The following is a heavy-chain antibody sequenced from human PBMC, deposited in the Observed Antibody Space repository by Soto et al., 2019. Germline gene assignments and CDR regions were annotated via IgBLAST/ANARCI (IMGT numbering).Heavy chain of an antibody. CDR1: GGSSSSYY. Sequence: PSETLSLTCTVSGGSSSSYYWSWIRQPPGKGLEWIGYIYYSGSTNYNPSLKSRVTISVDTSKNQFSLKLSSVTAADTAVYYCTRQAPSRIAVAGTLLDYWGQGTLVTVSS. D-gene: IGHD6-19*01. J-gene: IGHJ4*02. V-gene: IGHV4-59*08. CDR3: TRQAPSRIAVAGTLLDY. CDR2: IYYSGST.